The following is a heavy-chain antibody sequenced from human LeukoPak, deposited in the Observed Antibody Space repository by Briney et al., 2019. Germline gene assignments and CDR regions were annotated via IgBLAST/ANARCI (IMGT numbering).Heavy chain of an antibody. CDR3: AKTTGNIVGAYFDY. Sequence: PGGSLRLPCAPSRFTFSTYAMSWVRQAPGKGLEWASVISGSGDRTYDPDSVKGRFTISRDNSKNTLYLQMNSLRAEDTAVYYCAKTTGNIVGAYFDYWGQGTLVTVSS. CDR2: ISGSGDRT. D-gene: IGHD1-26*01. CDR1: RFTFSTYA. J-gene: IGHJ4*02. V-gene: IGHV3-23*01.